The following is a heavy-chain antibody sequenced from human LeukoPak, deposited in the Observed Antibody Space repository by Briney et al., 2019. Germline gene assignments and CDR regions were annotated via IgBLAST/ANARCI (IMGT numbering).Heavy chain of an antibody. V-gene: IGHV3-7*01. D-gene: IGHD3-22*01. CDR2: IKQDGSEK. Sequence: PGGSLRLSCAASGFTFSSYWMSWVRQAPGKGLEWVANIKQDGSEKYYVDSVKGRFTISRDNAKNSLYLQMNSLRAEDTAVYYCARDYEYYYDSSGYFDYWGQGTLVTVSS. CDR3: ARDYEYYYDSSGYFDY. CDR1: GFTFSSYW. J-gene: IGHJ4*02.